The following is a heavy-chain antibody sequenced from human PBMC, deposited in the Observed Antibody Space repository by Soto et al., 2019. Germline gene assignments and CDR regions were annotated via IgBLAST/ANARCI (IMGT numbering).Heavy chain of an antibody. D-gene: IGHD1-26*01. CDR2: ISSRSENI. J-gene: IGHJ6*03. CDR3: ARESIVTGSVNYYYYMDF. V-gene: IGHV3-21*01. CDR1: GFAFSSYV. Sequence: GGSLRLSCAASGFAFSSYVMIWVRQAPGKGLEWVSSISSRSENIFYADSLKGRFTISRDNSRNSLYLQMNSLRAEDTAVYYCARESIVTGSVNYYYYMDFWGTGAAVTVSS.